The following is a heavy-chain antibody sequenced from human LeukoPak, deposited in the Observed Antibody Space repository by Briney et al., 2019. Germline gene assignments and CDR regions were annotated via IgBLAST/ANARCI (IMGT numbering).Heavy chain of an antibody. CDR3: ARDRGRRRLAFDI. J-gene: IGHJ3*02. V-gene: IGHV3-11*06. D-gene: IGHD6-25*01. CDR2: ISSSSSYT. Sequence: GGSLRLSCAASGFTFSDYYMSWIRQAPGKGLEWVSYISSSSSYTNYADFVKGRFTISRDNAKNSLYLQMNSLRAEDTAVYYCARDRGRRRLAFDIWGQGTMVTVSS. CDR1: GFTFSDYY.